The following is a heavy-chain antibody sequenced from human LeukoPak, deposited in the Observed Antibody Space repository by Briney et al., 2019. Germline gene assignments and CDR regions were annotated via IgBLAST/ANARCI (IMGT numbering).Heavy chain of an antibody. D-gene: IGHD6-13*01. J-gene: IGHJ1*01. CDR1: GYTFIGYY. CDR3: VRAYGTSWYVDLYFQH. Sequence: ASVTVSCKASGYTFIGYYMHWVRQAPGQGLEWMGWINPNSGGTDYAQKFRGRVTMTRDTSISTAYMELSSLRSDDTAVYYCVRAYGTSWYVDLYFQHWGQGTLVTVSS. V-gene: IGHV1-2*02. CDR2: INPNSGGT.